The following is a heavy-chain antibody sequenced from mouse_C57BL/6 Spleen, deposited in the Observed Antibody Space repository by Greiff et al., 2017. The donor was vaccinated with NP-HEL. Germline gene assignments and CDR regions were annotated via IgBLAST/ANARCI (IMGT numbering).Heavy chain of an antibody. CDR3: ARGTTVVAVSYYFDY. CDR1: GYTFTSYW. Sequence: QVQLHQPGAELVRPGSSVKLSCKASGYTFTSYWMHWVKQRPIQGLEWIGNIDPSDSETHYNQKFKDKATLTVDKSSSTAYMQLSSLTSEDSAVYYCARGTTVVAVSYYFDYWGQGTTLTVSS. J-gene: IGHJ2*01. D-gene: IGHD1-1*01. CDR2: IDPSDSET. V-gene: IGHV1-52*01.